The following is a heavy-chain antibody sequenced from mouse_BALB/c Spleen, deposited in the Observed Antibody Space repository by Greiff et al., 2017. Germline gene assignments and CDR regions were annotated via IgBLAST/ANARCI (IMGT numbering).Heavy chain of an antibody. CDR3: ARGRFLYDYWYFDV. D-gene: IGHD2-3*01. J-gene: IGHJ1*01. V-gene: IGHV7-3*02. CDR2: IRNKANGYTT. CDR1: GFTFTDYY. Sequence: EVKLVESGGGLVQPGGSLRLSCATSGFTFTDYYMSWVRQPPGKALEWLGFIRNKANGYTTEYSASVKGRFTISRDNSQSILYLQMNTLRAEDSATYYCARGRFLYDYWYFDVWGAGTTVTVSS.